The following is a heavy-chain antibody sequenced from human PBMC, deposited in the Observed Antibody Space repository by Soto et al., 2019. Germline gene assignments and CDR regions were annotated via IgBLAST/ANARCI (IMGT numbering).Heavy chain of an antibody. J-gene: IGHJ4*02. CDR2: INPKSGGT. CDR1: GYTFTVYY. Sequence: ASVKVSCKASGYTFTVYYMHWVRQAPGQGLEWMGWINPKSGGTMYPQKFQGRVTMTWDTSISTAYMALTRLRSDDTAVYYCARDLSKGGGSAGFDYWGQGTLVTVSS. D-gene: IGHD1-26*01. V-gene: IGHV1-2*02. CDR3: ARDLSKGGGSAGFDY.